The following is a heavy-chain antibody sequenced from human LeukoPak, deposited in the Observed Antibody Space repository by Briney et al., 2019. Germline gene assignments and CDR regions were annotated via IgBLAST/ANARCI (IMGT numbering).Heavy chain of an antibody. Sequence: GASVKVSCKASGYTFTTYGITWVRQAPGQRLEWMGWISVYNGNTIYAQKLQGRVTMTTDTSTSTAYMGLRSLRSDDTAVYYCARADYGGNPDYWGQGTLVTVSS. CDR1: GYTFTTYG. D-gene: IGHD4-23*01. CDR2: ISVYNGNT. J-gene: IGHJ4*02. CDR3: ARADYGGNPDY. V-gene: IGHV1-18*01.